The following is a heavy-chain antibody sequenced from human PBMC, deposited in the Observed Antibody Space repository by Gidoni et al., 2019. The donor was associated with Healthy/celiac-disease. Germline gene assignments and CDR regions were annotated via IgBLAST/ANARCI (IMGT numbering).Heavy chain of an antibody. V-gene: IGHV6-1*01. CDR2: TYYRSKWYN. CDR3: ARDEGGAWGITLLGD. Sequence: QVQLQQSGPGLVKPSQTLSPTWAISRASVSSHTAAWNRIRQSPPRGLEWQGRTYYRSKWYNEYAISVKGRITINPDTSKNQFALQLNSVTPEDTAVYYCARDEGGAWGITLLGDWGQGTLVTVSS. D-gene: IGHD3-16*01. CDR1: RASVSSHTAA. J-gene: IGHJ4*02.